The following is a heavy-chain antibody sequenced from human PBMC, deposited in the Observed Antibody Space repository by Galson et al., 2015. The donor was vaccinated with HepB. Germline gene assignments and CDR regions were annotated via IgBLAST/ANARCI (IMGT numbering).Heavy chain of an antibody. J-gene: IGHJ6*02. V-gene: IGHV1-69*13. Sequence: SVKVSCKASGGTFSSNAISWVRQAPGQGLEWMGGIIPIFGTANYAQKFQGRVTITADESTSTAYMELSSLRSEDTAVYYCARKDQRYSSSWYGETYYYYYGMDVWGQGTTVTVSS. CDR2: IIPIFGTA. D-gene: IGHD6-13*01. CDR3: ARKDQRYSSSWYGETYYYYYGMDV. CDR1: GGTFSSNA.